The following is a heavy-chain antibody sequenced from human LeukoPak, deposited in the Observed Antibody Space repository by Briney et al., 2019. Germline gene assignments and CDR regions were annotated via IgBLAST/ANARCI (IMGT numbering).Heavy chain of an antibody. CDR2: ISGSGGST. CDR1: GFTFSSYS. Sequence: GGSLRLSCAASGFTFSSYSMNWVRQAPGKGLEWVSAISGSGGSTYYADSVKGRFTISRDNSKNTLYLQMNSLRAEDTAVYYCAKVRDYYDSSGYFDYWGQGTLVTVSS. V-gene: IGHV3-23*01. CDR3: AKVRDYYDSSGYFDY. J-gene: IGHJ4*02. D-gene: IGHD3-22*01.